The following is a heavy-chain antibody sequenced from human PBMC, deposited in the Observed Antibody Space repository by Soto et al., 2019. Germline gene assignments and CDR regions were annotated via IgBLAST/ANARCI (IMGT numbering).Heavy chain of an antibody. CDR1: GISLSTSGVG. CDR2: IYWDDDK. CDR3: AHSGSPYVASTSNYYYYGLDV. J-gene: IGHJ6*02. V-gene: IGHV2-5*02. D-gene: IGHD2-15*01. Sequence: QITLKESGPTLVKPTQTLTLTCSFSGISLSTSGVGVGWIRQPPGKALEWLALIYWDDDKRYSPSLKSRLTSTKDPSTNLTVLTMTNMHPADTTPYYCAHSGSPYVASTSNYYYYGLDVWGQGTTVTVSS.